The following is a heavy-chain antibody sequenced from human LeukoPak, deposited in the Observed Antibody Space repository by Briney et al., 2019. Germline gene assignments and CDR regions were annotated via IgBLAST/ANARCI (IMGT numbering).Heavy chain of an antibody. CDR1: GFTVSSNY. CDR3: AKDRNNYGYFDALDI. V-gene: IGHV3-53*01. Sequence: GGSLRLSCAASGFTVSSNYMNWVRQAPGKGLVWVSIIYSSGSTYYADSVKGRFTTSRDNSKNMLYLQMNSLRAEDTAVYYCAKDRNNYGYFDALDIWGQGTMVTVSS. J-gene: IGHJ3*02. CDR2: IYSSGST. D-gene: IGHD5-18*01.